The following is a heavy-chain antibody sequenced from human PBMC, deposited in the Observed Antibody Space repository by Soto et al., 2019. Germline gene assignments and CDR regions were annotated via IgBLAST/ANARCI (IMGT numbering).Heavy chain of an antibody. J-gene: IGHJ6*02. Sequence: SETLSLTCTVSGGSISSGGYYWSWIRQHPGKGLEWIGYIYYSGSTYYNPSLKSRVTISVDTSKNQFSLKLSSVTAADTAVYYCARGSLGYYYGMDVWGQGTTVTVSS. V-gene: IGHV4-31*03. CDR3: ARGSLGYYYGMDV. CDR1: GGSISSGGYY. CDR2: IYYSGST.